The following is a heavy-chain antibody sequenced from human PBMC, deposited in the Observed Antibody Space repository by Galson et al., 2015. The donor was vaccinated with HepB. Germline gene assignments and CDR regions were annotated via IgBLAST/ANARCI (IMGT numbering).Heavy chain of an antibody. V-gene: IGHV4-31*03. CDR1: GGSISSGGYY. CDR2: IYYSGIT. J-gene: IGHJ4*02. D-gene: IGHD6-19*01. CDR3: ARTSSTIAEAGTRYFDY. Sequence: TLSLTCTVSGGSISSGGYYWSWIRQHPGKGLEWVGYIYYSGITYYNLSLKSRVTISVDTSRNQFSLKLRSVSAADTAVYYCARTSSTIAEAGTRYFDYWGQGSLVTVSS.